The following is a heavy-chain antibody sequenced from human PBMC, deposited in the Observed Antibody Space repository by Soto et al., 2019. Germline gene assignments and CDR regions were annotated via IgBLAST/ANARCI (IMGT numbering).Heavy chain of an antibody. CDR1: GSTFSSYA. CDR3: ARSLRYFDWLAYYFDY. Sequence: SLVRVSGRAAGSTFSSYAISWVRQAPGQGLEWMGGIIPIFGTANYAQKFQGRVTITADESTSTAYMELSSLRSEDTAVYYCARSLRYFDWLAYYFDYWGQGTLVTVSS. D-gene: IGHD3-9*01. J-gene: IGHJ4*02. CDR2: IIPIFGTA. V-gene: IGHV1-69*01.